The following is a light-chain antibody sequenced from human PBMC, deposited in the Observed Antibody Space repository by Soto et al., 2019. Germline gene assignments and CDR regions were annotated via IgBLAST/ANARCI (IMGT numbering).Light chain of an antibody. CDR2: GAS. Sequence: IVMTQSPAPLSLSPGERATLSCRDSRSVSSNVAWYQQIPGQTPRLLIYGASTRATGIPVRFSGSGSGTEFTLTISSLQSEDFAVYYCHQYDDGPYTFGQGTKVDIK. CDR3: HQYDDGPYT. J-gene: IGKJ2*01. CDR1: RSVSSN. V-gene: IGKV3-15*01.